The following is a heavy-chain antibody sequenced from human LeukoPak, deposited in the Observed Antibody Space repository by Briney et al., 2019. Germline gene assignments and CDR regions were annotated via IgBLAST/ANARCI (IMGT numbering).Heavy chain of an antibody. CDR2: IIPILGIA. Sequence: GASVKVSCKASGGTFSSYAISWVRQAPGQGLEWMGRIIPILGIANYAQKFQGRVTITADRSTSTAYMELSSLRSEDTAVYYCAKDASSGYYPNAFDIWGQGTMVTVSS. J-gene: IGHJ3*02. CDR3: AKDASSGYYPNAFDI. CDR1: GGTFSSYA. V-gene: IGHV1-69*04. D-gene: IGHD3-22*01.